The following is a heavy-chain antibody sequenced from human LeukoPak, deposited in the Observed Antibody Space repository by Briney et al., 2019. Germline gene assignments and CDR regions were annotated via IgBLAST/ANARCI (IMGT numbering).Heavy chain of an antibody. CDR2: MNPNSGNT. CDR3: AGGDPLYGMDV. Sequence: ASVKVSCKASGYTFTSYDINWVRQATGQGLEWMGWMNPNSGNTGYAQEFQGRVTMTRNTSISTAYMELSSLRSEDTAVYYCAGGDPLYGMDVWGQGTTVTVSS. CDR1: GYTFTSYD. V-gene: IGHV1-8*01. J-gene: IGHJ6*02.